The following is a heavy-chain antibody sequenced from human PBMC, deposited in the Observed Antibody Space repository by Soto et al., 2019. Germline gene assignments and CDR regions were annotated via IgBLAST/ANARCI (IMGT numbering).Heavy chain of an antibody. Sequence: QVQLQQWGAGLLKPSETLSLTCAVYGGSFSGYYWSWIRQPPGKGLEWIGEINHSGSTNYNPSLKSRVTISVDTSKNQFSLKLSSVTVADTAVFYCARVVRITMIVVVIPGFARFDPCVHGTLVTVSS. D-gene: IGHD3-22*01. CDR3: ARVVRITMIVVVIPGFARFDP. V-gene: IGHV4-34*01. CDR2: INHSGST. CDR1: GGSFSGYY. J-gene: IGHJ5*02.